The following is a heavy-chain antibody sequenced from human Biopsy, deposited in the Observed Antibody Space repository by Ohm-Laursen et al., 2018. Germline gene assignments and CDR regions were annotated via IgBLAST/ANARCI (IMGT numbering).Heavy chain of an antibody. D-gene: IGHD4-23*01. J-gene: IGHJ4*02. Sequence: PTQTLTLTCTFSGFSLSTTEVGVGWIRQPPGKALEWLALIYWSGDKRYSPSLKSRLTITKDTPKSQVVLTMTNMDPVDTATYYCAHERRWRNFDYWGQGTLVTVSS. CDR3: AHERRWRNFDY. CDR2: IYWSGDK. V-gene: IGHV2-5*01. CDR1: GFSLSTTEVG.